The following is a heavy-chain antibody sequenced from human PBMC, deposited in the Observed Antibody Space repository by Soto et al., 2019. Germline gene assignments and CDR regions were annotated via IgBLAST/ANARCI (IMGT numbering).Heavy chain of an antibody. CDR3: ATDHRGWFGEQYYYYYMDV. CDR2: IYYSGST. J-gene: IGHJ6*03. Sequence: SETLSLTCTVSGGSISSYYWSWIRQPPGKGLEWIGYIYYSGSTNYNPSLKSRVTISVDTSKNQFSLKLSSVTAADTAVYYCATDHRGWFGEQYYYYYMDVWGKGTTVTVSS. D-gene: IGHD3-10*01. CDR1: GGSISSYY. V-gene: IGHV4-59*01.